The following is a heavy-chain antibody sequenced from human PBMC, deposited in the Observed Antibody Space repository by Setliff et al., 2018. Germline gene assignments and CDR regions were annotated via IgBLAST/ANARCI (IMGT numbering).Heavy chain of an antibody. V-gene: IGHV3-33*06. CDR2: IWSDGSNK. D-gene: IGHD6-13*01. CDR3: AKRRGGKGSSWFLDPDY. Sequence: PGGSLRLSCTASGFTFSNYGMHWVRQPPGKGLEWVATIWSDGSNKYYPDSVKGRFTISRDNFKNMLYLQMNSLRGEDTAVYYCAKRRGGKGSSWFLDPDYWGQGTLVTVSS. J-gene: IGHJ4*02. CDR1: GFTFSNYG.